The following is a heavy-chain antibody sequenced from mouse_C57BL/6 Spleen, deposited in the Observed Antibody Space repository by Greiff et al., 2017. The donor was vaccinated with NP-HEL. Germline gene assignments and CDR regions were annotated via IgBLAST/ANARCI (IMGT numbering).Heavy chain of an antibody. CDR3: ARFLTGTDWYFDV. J-gene: IGHJ1*03. CDR1: GYTFTSYG. V-gene: IGHV1-81*01. D-gene: IGHD4-1*01. Sequence: QVQLQQSGAELARPGASVKLSCKASGYTFTSYGISWVKQRTGQGLEWIGEIYPRSGNTYYNEKFKGKATLTADKSSSTAYMELRSLTSEDSAVYFCARFLTGTDWYFDVWGTGTTVTVSS. CDR2: IYPRSGNT.